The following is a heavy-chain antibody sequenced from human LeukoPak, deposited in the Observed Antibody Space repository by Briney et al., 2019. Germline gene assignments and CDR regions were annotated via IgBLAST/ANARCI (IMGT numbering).Heavy chain of an antibody. CDR3: ARYGSVVDTAIFDY. Sequence: EASVKVSCKASGGTFSSYAISWVRQAPGQRLEWMGWINAGNGNTKYSQKFQGRVTITRGTSASTAYMELSSLRSEDTAVYYCARYGSVVDTAIFDYWGQGTLVTVSS. J-gene: IGHJ4*02. D-gene: IGHD5-18*01. V-gene: IGHV1-3*01. CDR1: GGTFSSYA. CDR2: INAGNGNT.